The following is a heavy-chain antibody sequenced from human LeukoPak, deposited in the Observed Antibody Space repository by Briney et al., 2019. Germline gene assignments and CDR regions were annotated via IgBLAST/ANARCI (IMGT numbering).Heavy chain of an antibody. V-gene: IGHV4-4*02. Sequence: PSGTLSLTGGVSGGSISNTSWWTWFRQPPGKGLEWIGEVNLQGSTNYNPSLKSRVAISVDKSENHISLKLTSVTAADTAVYYCAREGGPYRPLDYSGQGTLVTVAS. J-gene: IGHJ4*02. CDR1: GGSISNTSW. CDR2: VNLQGST. CDR3: AREGGPYRPLDY.